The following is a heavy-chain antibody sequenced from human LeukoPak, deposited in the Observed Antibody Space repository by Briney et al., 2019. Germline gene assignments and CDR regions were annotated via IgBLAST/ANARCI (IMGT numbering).Heavy chain of an antibody. CDR2: IYTSGST. CDR3: ATSDVTDDDFFHY. Sequence: SETLSLTCTVSGGSVSSGNYYWTWIRQPAGKGLEWIGRIYTSGSTNYNPSLKSRVTISIDASKNQFSLRLSSVTAADTAVYFCATSDVTDDDFFHYWGQGTLVTVSS. CDR1: GGSVSSGNYY. V-gene: IGHV4-61*02. J-gene: IGHJ4*02. D-gene: IGHD4-17*01.